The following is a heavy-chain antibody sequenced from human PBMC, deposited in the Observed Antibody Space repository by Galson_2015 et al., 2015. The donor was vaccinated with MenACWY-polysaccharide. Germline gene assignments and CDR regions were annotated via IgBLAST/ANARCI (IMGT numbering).Heavy chain of an antibody. V-gene: IGHV3-23*01. J-gene: IGHJ4*02. CDR2: ISGNGDNT. CDR1: GFTFNNFA. D-gene: IGHD3-3*01. CDR3: ARAGMRDAVATARFSPAPDY. Sequence: SLRLSCAASGFTFNNFAMSWVSQAPGKGLEWVSAISGNGDNTYYADSVRGRFTISRDTSRNTLYLQMRSLRADDTALYYCARAGMRDAVATARFSPAPDYWGQGTLVTVSS.